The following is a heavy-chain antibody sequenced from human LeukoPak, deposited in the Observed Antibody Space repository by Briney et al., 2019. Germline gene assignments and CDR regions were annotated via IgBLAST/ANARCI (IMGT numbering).Heavy chain of an antibody. D-gene: IGHD2-15*01. J-gene: IGHJ4*02. CDR2: IYYSGST. CDR1: GGSISSSSYY. Sequence: PSETLSLTCTVSGGSISSSSYYWGWIRQPPGKGLEWIGSIYYSGSTYYNPSLKSRVTISVDTSKNQFSLKLSSVTAADTAVYYCARHPYKLTYCSSGSCYDYWGQGTLVTVSS. V-gene: IGHV4-39*01. CDR3: ARHPYKLTYCSSGSCYDY.